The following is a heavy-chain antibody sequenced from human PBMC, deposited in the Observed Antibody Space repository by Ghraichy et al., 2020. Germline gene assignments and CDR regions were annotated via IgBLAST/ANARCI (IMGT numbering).Heavy chain of an antibody. CDR1: GFTFSDYY. Sequence: GGSLRLSCAASGFTFSDYYMSWIRQAPGKGLEWVSYIRNSDSSMYYADSVKGRFTISRDNAKNSLYLQMSSLRVEDTAVYYCARVLTGHDAFDIWGQGSMVSVSS. CDR3: ARVLTGHDAFDI. CDR2: IRNSDSSM. D-gene: IGHD5-12*01. J-gene: IGHJ3*02. V-gene: IGHV3-11*01.